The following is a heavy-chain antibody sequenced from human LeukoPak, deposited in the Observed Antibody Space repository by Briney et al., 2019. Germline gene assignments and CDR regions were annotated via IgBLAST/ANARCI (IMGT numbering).Heavy chain of an antibody. Sequence: PGGSLRLSCAASGFTFSGYGMHWVRQAPGKGLEWVAFIRYDGSNKYYADSVKGRFTISRDNSKNTLYLQMNSLRAEDTAVYYCAKTPLRWLNWFDPWGQGTLVTVSS. V-gene: IGHV3-30*02. CDR3: AKTPLRWLNWFDP. J-gene: IGHJ5*02. CDR2: IRYDGSNK. D-gene: IGHD4-23*01. CDR1: GFTFSGYG.